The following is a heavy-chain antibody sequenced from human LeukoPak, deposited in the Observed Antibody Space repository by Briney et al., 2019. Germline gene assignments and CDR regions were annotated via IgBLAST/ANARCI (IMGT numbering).Heavy chain of an antibody. D-gene: IGHD3-22*01. Sequence: GGSLGLSCAASGFTFSSYNMNWVRQAPGKGLEWVSSISSSGSHIYYADSVKGRFTISRDSAKNSLYLQMNSLRAEDTAVYYCARGVDYYDVDYWGQGTLVTVSS. CDR1: GFTFSSYN. CDR2: ISSSGSHI. J-gene: IGHJ4*02. V-gene: IGHV3-21*01. CDR3: ARGVDYYDVDY.